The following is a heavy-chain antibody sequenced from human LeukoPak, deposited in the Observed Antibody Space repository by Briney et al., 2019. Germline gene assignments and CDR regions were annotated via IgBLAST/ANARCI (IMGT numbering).Heavy chain of an antibody. CDR2: ISGSGGST. CDR3: AKDPSWGSVYYFDY. Sequence: PGGSLRLSCAASGFTFSTYAMSWVRQAPGKGLEWVSAISGSGGSTYYADSVKGRFTISRDNSKNTLYLQMNSLRAEDTAVYYCAKDPSWGSVYYFDYWGQGTLVTVSS. V-gene: IGHV3-23*01. D-gene: IGHD7-27*01. J-gene: IGHJ4*02. CDR1: GFTFSTYA.